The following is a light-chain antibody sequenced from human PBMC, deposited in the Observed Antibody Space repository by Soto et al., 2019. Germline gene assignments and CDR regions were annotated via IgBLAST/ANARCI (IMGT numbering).Light chain of an antibody. CDR3: KQYENLPT. J-gene: IGKJ5*01. CDR2: GAS. V-gene: IGKV1-33*01. CDR1: QNINNY. Sequence: DIQMTQSPSSLSASVGDTVTITCQASQNINNYLNWYQQKPGRAPKLLIYGASNLEAGVPSRFRGSGSGTDSTFTIRRLQPEDIATYYCKQYENLPTFGQGTRLEIK.